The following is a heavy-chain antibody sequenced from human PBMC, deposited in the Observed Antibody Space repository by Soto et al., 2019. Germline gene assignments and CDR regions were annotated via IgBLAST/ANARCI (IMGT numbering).Heavy chain of an antibody. CDR3: ARFRTSSTSYYYYGMDV. CDR2: SYPGDSDT. D-gene: IGHD2-2*01. J-gene: IGHJ6*02. Sequence: PGESLKISCKGSGYSFNSYWIGWVRQMPWKGLEWMGISYPGDSDTRYSPSFQGQVTISADKSISTAYLQWSSLKASDTAMYYCARFRTSSTSYYYYGMDVWGQGTTVTVSS. V-gene: IGHV5-51*01. CDR1: GYSFNSYW.